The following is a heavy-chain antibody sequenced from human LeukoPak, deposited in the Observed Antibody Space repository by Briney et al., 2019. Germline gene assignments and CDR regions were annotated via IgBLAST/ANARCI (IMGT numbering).Heavy chain of an antibody. CDR3: ARDYYYDSSGYYGRWFDP. D-gene: IGHD3-22*01. CDR2: IYYSGST. J-gene: IGHJ5*02. Sequence: SETLSLTCTVSGGSISSYYWSWIRQPPGKGLEWIGYIYYSGSTNYNPSLKSRVTISVDTSKNQFSLKLSSVTAADTAVYYCARDYYYDSSGYYGRWFDPWGQGTLVTVSS. V-gene: IGHV4-59*12. CDR1: GGSISSYY.